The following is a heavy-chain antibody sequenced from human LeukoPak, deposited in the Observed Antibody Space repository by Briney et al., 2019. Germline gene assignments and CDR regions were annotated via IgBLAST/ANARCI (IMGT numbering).Heavy chain of an antibody. V-gene: IGHV1-69*05. Sequence: SVKVSCKTSGGTFSTNAISWVRQAPGQGLEWMGGIIPLFGTAHYAQKFQGRVSITTDASTNTVYMDLTSVTSEDTALYYCARGGRGITEYSVAARHNNFAAWGQGTLVSVSS. D-gene: IGHD1-20*01. CDR2: IIPLFGTA. CDR3: ARGGRGITEYSVAARHNNFAA. CDR1: GGTFSTNA. J-gene: IGHJ5*02.